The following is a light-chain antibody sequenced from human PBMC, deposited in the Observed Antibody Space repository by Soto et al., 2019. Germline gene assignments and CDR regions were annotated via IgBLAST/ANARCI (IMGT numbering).Light chain of an antibody. CDR1: SSDIGGHTY. J-gene: IGLJ1*01. CDR3: TSYAASNNFV. Sequence: QSALTQPPSASGSPGQSVTISCTGTSSDIGGHTYVSWYQQHPGKAPKLLIYEVIKRPSGVPDRFSGSKSGNTASLTVSGLQAEDEADYYCTSYAASNNFVFGTGTKVTVL. CDR2: EVI. V-gene: IGLV2-8*01.